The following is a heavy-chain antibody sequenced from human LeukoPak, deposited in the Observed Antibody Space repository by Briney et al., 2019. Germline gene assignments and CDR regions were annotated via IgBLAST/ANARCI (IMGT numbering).Heavy chain of an antibody. CDR3: ARGPATMVRGRYFDY. D-gene: IGHD3-10*01. V-gene: IGHV4-59*10. CDR2: IYTSGST. J-gene: IGHJ4*02. Sequence: SETLSLTCAVYGGSFSGYYWSWIRQPAGKGLEWIGRIYTSGSTNYNPSLKSRVTMSVDTSKNQFSLKLSSVTAADTAVYYCARGPATMVRGRYFDYWGQGTLVTVSS. CDR1: GGSFSGYY.